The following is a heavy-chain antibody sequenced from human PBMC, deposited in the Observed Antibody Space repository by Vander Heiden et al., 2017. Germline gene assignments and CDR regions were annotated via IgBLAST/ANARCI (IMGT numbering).Heavy chain of an antibody. CDR1: GSTFTDYA. Sequence: QVQLVQSGAEVKKPGASVQVSCKASGSTFTDYAINWVRQAAGQGLEWVGWMDPKTGKTGYAQKFQGRVAMTRNTSITTASMELSSLRSEDTAVYYCARYCSSASCYKFDYWGQGTLVTVSS. D-gene: IGHD2-2*01. CDR3: ARYCSSASCYKFDY. CDR2: MDPKTGKT. J-gene: IGHJ4*02. V-gene: IGHV1-8*01.